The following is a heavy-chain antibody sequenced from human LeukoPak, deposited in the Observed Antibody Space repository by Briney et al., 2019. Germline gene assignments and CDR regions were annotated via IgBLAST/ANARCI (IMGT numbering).Heavy chain of an antibody. CDR2: IYSDNT. D-gene: IGHD4/OR15-4a*01. J-gene: IGHJ4*02. CDR3: ARRAGAYSHPYDY. Sequence: GGSLRLSCAASGFTFSSYEMNWVRQAPGKGLEWVSFIYSDNTHYSDSVKGRFTTSRDNSKNTLYLQMNSLRAEDTAVYYCARRAGAYSHPYDYWGQGTLVTVSS. CDR1: GFTFSSYE. V-gene: IGHV3-53*01.